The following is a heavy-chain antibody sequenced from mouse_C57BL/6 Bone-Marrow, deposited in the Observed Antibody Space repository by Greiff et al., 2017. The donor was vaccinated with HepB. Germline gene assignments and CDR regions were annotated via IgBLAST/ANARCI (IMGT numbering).Heavy chain of an antibody. Sequence: QVQLQQPGAELVRPGTSVKLSCKASGYTFTSYWMHWVKQRPGQGLEWIGVIDPSDSYTNYNQKFKGKATLNVDTSSSTAYMQLSSLTFDDSAVYYCAGRGLLLRYQSWFACWGQGTLVTV. CDR1: GYTFTSYW. J-gene: IGHJ3*01. V-gene: IGHV1-59*01. CDR2: IDPSDSYT. CDR3: AGRGLLLRYQSWFAC. D-gene: IGHD1-1*01.